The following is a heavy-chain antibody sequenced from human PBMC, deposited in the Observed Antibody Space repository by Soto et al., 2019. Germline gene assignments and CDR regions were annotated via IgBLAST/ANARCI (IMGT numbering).Heavy chain of an antibody. CDR1: GFTVSSNY. V-gene: IGHV3-66*01. D-gene: IGHD5-12*01. CDR3: ARGLYSGWHYFDY. CDR2: IYSGGST. J-gene: IGHJ4*02. Sequence: EVQLVESGGGLVQPGGSLRLSCAASGFTVSSNYMSWVRQAPGKGLEWVSVIYSGGSTYYADSVKGRFTISRDNSKNTLYPQRNSLRAEDTAVYYCARGLYSGWHYFDYWGQGTLVTVSS.